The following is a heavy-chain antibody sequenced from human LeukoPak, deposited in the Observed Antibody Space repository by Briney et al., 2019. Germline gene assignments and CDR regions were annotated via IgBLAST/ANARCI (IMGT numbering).Heavy chain of an antibody. Sequence: ASVKVSCKASGYTITNNWMHWVRQAPGQGLEWMGVINPSGTGTSYAQKFQGRVTMTTDTSTSTAYMELRSLRSDDTAVYYCARAGEYSSSWLYYYYYYMDVWGKGTTVTISS. V-gene: IGHV1-46*01. CDR3: ARAGEYSSSWLYYYYYYMDV. CDR2: INPSGTGT. D-gene: IGHD6-13*01. J-gene: IGHJ6*03. CDR1: GYTITNNW.